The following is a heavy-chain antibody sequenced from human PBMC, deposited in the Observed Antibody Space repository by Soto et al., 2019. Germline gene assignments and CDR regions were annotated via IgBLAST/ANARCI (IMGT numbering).Heavy chain of an antibody. D-gene: IGHD3-10*01. Sequence: GSLRLSCAASGFTFNKYAIHWVRQAPGKGLEWVAVISRDGSNKYYVDSVKGRFTISRDNSRNTLYLQMNSLRDEDTAVYYCARSRSGAVADSFDFWGQGTLVTVSS. CDR1: GFTFNKYA. CDR3: ARSRSGAVADSFDF. J-gene: IGHJ4*02. V-gene: IGHV3-30*04. CDR2: ISRDGSNK.